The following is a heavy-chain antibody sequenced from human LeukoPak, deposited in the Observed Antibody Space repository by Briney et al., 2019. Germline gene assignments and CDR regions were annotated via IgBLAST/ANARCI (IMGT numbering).Heavy chain of an antibody. CDR2: ISAYNGNT. CDR1: GYTFTSYG. V-gene: IGHV1-18*01. D-gene: IGHD3-22*01. J-gene: IGHJ4*02. Sequence: GASVKVSCKASGYTFTSYGISWVRQAPGQGREWMGWISAYNGNTNYAQKLQCRFTMTTDTSTSTPYMELSSLRSEDTAVYYYASWYYDSSGYYHFDYWGPGTLVTVSS. CDR3: ASWYYDSSGYYHFDY.